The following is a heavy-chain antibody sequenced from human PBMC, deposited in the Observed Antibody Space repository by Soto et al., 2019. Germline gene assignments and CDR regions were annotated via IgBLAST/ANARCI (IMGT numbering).Heavy chain of an antibody. D-gene: IGHD2-2*01. J-gene: IGHJ5*01. CDR2: IIPIYGTP. CDR1: GGAFGTFA. V-gene: IGHV1-69*13. CDR3: ASQEPPRDRECSSYSCYDGSFES. Sequence: SVKVSCPASGGAFGTFAISWLLQAPGQGLEWMGGIIPIYGTPHYAQIFKGRVTISADASTDTGYMEVTSLTSADTAVYYCASQEPPRDRECSSYSCYDGSFESWGQVTMVTGSS.